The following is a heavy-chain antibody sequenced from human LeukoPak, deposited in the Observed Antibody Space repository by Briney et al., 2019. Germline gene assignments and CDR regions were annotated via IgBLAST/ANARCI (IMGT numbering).Heavy chain of an antibody. V-gene: IGHV1-24*01. J-gene: IGHJ4*02. D-gene: IGHD3-22*01. Sequence: ASVKVSCKVSGYTLTELSMHWVRQAPGKGLEWMGGFDPEDGETIYAQKFQGRVTMTRDTSTSTVYMELSSLRSEDTAVYYCARKNNNYYDSSGYYYYWGQGTLVTVSS. CDR2: FDPEDGET. CDR3: ARKNNNYYDSSGYYYY. CDR1: GYTLTELS.